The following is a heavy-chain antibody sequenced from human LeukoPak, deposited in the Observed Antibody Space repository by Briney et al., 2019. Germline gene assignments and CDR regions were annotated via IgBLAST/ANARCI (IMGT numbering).Heavy chain of an antibody. Sequence: GGSLRLSCAASGFTFSHHGMHWVRQAPGKGLEWVSSISGSNSYIYYADSMKGRFTISRDNAKNSLYLQMNSLRAEDTAVYYCARDLHSGALQPYAFDIWGQGTMVTVSS. CDR1: GFTFSHHG. CDR2: ISGSNSYI. V-gene: IGHV3-21*01. J-gene: IGHJ3*02. CDR3: ARDLHSGALQPYAFDI. D-gene: IGHD5-12*01.